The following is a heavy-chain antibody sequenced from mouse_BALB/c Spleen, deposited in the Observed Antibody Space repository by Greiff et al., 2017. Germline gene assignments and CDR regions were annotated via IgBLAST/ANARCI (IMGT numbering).Heavy chain of an antibody. J-gene: IGHJ1*01. Sequence: VQLKESGAELVRPGALVKLSCKASGFNIKDYYMHWVKQRPEQGLEWIGWIDPENGNTIYDPKFQGKASITADTSSNTAYLQLSSLTSEDTAVYYCARNYGNGNWYFDVWGAGTTVTVSS. CDR1: GFNIKDYY. CDR3: ARNYGNGNWYFDV. D-gene: IGHD2-1*01. CDR2: IDPENGNT. V-gene: IGHV14-1*02.